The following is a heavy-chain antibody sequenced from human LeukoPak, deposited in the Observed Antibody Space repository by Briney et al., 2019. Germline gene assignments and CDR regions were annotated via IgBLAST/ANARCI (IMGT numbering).Heavy chain of an antibody. CDR3: AKGPYYYDSSAYHYGAFDI. CDR1: GFTFSSYS. D-gene: IGHD3-22*01. Sequence: GGSLRLSCAASGFTFSSYSMSWVRQAPGKGLEWVSAISSSGGNTYYADSVKGRFTISRDNSKNTLYLQMNSLRAEDTAVYYCAKGPYYYDSSAYHYGAFDIWGQGTMVTVSS. CDR2: ISSSGGNT. J-gene: IGHJ3*02. V-gene: IGHV3-23*01.